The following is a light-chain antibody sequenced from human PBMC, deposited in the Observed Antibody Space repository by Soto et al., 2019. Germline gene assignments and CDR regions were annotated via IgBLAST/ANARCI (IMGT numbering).Light chain of an antibody. CDR1: QSVRTN. Sequence: EIEITQSPATLSLAPGESAPLSCGAGQSVRTNLAWYRQKPGQAPRLLMYDASTRATGIPPKFSGRGSGTEFTLTIRSMKPEDFAVYYCQQYYGWPFTVGPGTKGEIK. CDR3: QQYYGWPFT. J-gene: IGKJ2*01. CDR2: DAS. V-gene: IGKV3-15*01.